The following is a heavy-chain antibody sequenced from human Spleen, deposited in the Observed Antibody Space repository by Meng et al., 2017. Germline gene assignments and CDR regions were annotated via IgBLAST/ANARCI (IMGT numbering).Heavy chain of an antibody. V-gene: IGHV4-34*01. Sequence: QGQLPPGDARLLTPAASLSPTCAVYGGSFSCYSWSSIRQPPAKRLEWIGEINHSGSTNYTPSLKSRVTISVDTSKNQFSLKLSSVTAADTAVYYCARGRLGYSSSWFDYWGQGTLVTVSS. CDR1: GGSFSCYS. CDR2: INHSGST. CDR3: ARGRLGYSSSWFDY. J-gene: IGHJ4*02. D-gene: IGHD6-13*01.